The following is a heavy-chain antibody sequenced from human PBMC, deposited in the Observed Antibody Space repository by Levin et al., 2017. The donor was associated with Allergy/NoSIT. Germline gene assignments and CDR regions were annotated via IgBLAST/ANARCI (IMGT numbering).Heavy chain of an antibody. CDR1: GFTFSVYA. Sequence: PGGSLRLSCAVSGFTFSVYAMHWVRQAPGKGLEWVAVMSPDGNINHHADSVKGRFATSRDHSKNTLYLQMDSLGPEDTAVYYCARDVAPTYSSGWYYAFDIWGQGTMVTVSS. D-gene: IGHD6-19*01. CDR3: ARDVAPTYSSGWYYAFDI. J-gene: IGHJ3*02. CDR2: MSPDGNIN. V-gene: IGHV3-30*09.